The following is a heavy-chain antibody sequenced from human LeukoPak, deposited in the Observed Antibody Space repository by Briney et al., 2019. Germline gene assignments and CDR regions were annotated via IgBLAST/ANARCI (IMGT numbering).Heavy chain of an antibody. CDR3: ASLSNGGKGAFDI. CDR2: IKQDGSEK. D-gene: IGHD4-23*01. Sequence: GGSLRLSCAASGFTFSSYWMSWVRQAPGKGLEWVANIKQDGSEKYYVDSVKGRFTISRDNAKNSLYLQMNSLRAEDTAVYYCASLSNGGKGAFDIWGQGTMVTVSS. CDR1: GFTFSSYW. V-gene: IGHV3-7*01. J-gene: IGHJ3*02.